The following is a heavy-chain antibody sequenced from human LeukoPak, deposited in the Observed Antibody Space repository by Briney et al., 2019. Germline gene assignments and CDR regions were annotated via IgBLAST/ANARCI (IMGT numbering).Heavy chain of an antibody. J-gene: IGHJ4*02. V-gene: IGHV5-51*01. CDR1: GFSFTSYW. CDR3: ARQPPGGNGDSYSDY. CDR2: IYPDDSDT. D-gene: IGHD4-23*01. Sequence: GESLKISCKTSGFSFTSYWIGWVRQMPGKGLEWLGIIYPDDSDTRYSPSFQGQVTISADKSISTAYLQWTTLKASDTAMYYCARQPPGGNGDSYSDYWGQGSLVTVSS.